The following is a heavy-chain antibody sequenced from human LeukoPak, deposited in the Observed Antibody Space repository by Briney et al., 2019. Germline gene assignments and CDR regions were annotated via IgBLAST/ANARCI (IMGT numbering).Heavy chain of an antibody. CDR1: GGSISSSTYY. V-gene: IGHV4-39*01. J-gene: IGHJ4*02. Sequence: SETLSLTCTVSGGSISSSTYYWGWIRQPPGKGLEWIGNIYYSGSTYYNESLESRVTISIDTSKNQFSLKLNSVTAADTAVYYCARQTGSGLFILPGGQGTLVTVSS. CDR3: ARQTGSGLFILP. CDR2: IYYSGST. D-gene: IGHD3/OR15-3a*01.